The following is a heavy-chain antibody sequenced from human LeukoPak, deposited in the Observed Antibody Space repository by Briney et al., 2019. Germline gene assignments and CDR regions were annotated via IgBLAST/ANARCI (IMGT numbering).Heavy chain of an antibody. V-gene: IGHV3-33*06. CDR3: AKAGGDCTSSSCYSDWFNP. Sequence: GGSLRLSCAASGLTLSNSGMHRVRQAPGKGLEWVAVIWFDGSKIYYADSVKGRFTISRDISKNTLFLQMNNVRAEDTAVYYCAKAGGDCTSSSCYSDWFNPWGQGTLVTVSS. CDR2: IWFDGSKI. D-gene: IGHD2-2*02. J-gene: IGHJ5*02. CDR1: GLTLSNSG.